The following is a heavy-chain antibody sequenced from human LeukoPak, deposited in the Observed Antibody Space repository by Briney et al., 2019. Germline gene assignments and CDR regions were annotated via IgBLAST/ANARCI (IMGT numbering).Heavy chain of an antibody. J-gene: IGHJ6*03. CDR2: IYYSGST. Sequence: PSETLSLTCTVSGGSISSYYWRWIRQPPGKGLEWIGYIYYSGSTNYNPSLKSRVTISVDTSKNQFSLKLSSVTAADTAVYYCARDKVSGSYCSTTSCSDYYYMDVWGKGTTVTVSS. D-gene: IGHD2-2*01. CDR1: GGSISSYY. V-gene: IGHV4-59*01. CDR3: ARDKVSGSYCSTTSCSDYYYMDV.